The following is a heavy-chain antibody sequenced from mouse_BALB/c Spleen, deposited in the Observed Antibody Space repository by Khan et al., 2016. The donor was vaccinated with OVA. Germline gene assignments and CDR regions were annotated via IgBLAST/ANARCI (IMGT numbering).Heavy chain of an antibody. CDR3: ARHNYGPFAY. J-gene: IGHJ3*01. V-gene: IGHV5-9-3*01. D-gene: IGHD1-1*01. CDR1: GFTFSTFA. Sequence: LVESGGDLVKPGGSLKLSCSASGFTFSTFAMSWVRQTPEKRLEWVATISSGGDYIYYVDSVMGRFTISRDNAKNTLYLQMSSLRSEDTAMYYCARHNYGPFAYWGQGTLVTVSA. CDR2: ISSGGDYI.